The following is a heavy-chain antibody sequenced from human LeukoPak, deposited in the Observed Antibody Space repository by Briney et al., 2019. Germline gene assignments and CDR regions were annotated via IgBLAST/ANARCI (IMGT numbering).Heavy chain of an antibody. CDR3: ASETTRGYSYGSPTDGFDL. V-gene: IGHV3-21*01. CDR2: ISSSSSYI. D-gene: IGHD5-18*01. Sequence: GGSLRLSCAASGFTFSRYSMNWVRQAPGKGLEWVSSISSSSSYIYYANSVKGRFTISRDNARKSLFLQMNSLRAEDTAVYYCASETTRGYSYGSPTDGFDLWGQGTMVTVSS. CDR1: GFTFSRYS. J-gene: IGHJ3*01.